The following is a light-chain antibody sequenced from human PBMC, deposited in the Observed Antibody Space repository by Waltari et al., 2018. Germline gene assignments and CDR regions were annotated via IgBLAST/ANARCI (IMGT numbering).Light chain of an antibody. J-gene: IGLJ3*02. V-gene: IGLV3-21*02. Sequence: SYVLTQPPSMSVAPGQTARIPCGGDDLETKLVHWYQQGPGQAPVLVIHDDAGRPSVIPGRFSGSKSGNTATLIIKKVEAADEADYYCQVWDTSGDPWVFGGGTKVTVL. CDR2: DDA. CDR1: DLETKL. CDR3: QVWDTSGDPWV.